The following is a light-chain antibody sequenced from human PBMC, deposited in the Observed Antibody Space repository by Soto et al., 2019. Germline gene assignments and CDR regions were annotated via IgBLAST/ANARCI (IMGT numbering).Light chain of an antibody. J-gene: IGLJ1*01. V-gene: IGLV1-40*01. CDR1: SSNIGACYD. Sequence: QSVLTKPPSVSGAPGQSVTISYSGSSSNIGACYDVHCYQHLPAIAPKVLISGNSNQPSGFPDRFSGSKSGTSACLAITGLQAEDDAEYYCQSCHSSLSGFVFGTGTKLTVL. CDR2: GNS. CDR3: QSCHSSLSGFV.